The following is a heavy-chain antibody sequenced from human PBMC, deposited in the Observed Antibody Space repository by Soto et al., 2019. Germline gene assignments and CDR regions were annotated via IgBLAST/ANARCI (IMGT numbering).Heavy chain of an antibody. J-gene: IGHJ5*02. Sequence: QVQLQESGPGLVKPSETLSLTCTVSGASITGYYWTWIRQPPGKGLEWIGYIYYSGNTNYNPSLKSRVTISADTSKNQFSLKLSSVTAADTAVYYCARETAADNWFDPWGQGTLVNVSS. CDR1: GASITGYY. CDR2: IYYSGNT. CDR3: ARETAADNWFDP. V-gene: IGHV4-59*01. D-gene: IGHD6-13*01.